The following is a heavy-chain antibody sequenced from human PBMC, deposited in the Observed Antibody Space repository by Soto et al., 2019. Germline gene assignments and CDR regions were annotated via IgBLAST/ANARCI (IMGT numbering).Heavy chain of an antibody. CDR2: ISGSGSAT. Sequence: PGGSLRLSCAASGFTLSSFAMSWVRQAPGKGLKWVSSISGSGSATYYADSVKGRFTISRDNSKNTLLLQMNSLRADDTAVYYCAKDQASGQGSFDSWGQGTLVTVSS. CDR1: GFTLSSFA. J-gene: IGHJ4*02. CDR3: AKDQASGQGSFDS. V-gene: IGHV3-23*01.